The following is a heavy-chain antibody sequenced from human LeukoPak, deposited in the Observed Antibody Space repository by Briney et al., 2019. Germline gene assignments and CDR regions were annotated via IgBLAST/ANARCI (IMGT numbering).Heavy chain of an antibody. D-gene: IGHD3-3*01. CDR2: ISGSGGST. Sequence: GGSLRLSCAASGFTFSSYAMSWVRQAPGKGLEWVSAISGSGGSTYYADSVKGRFTISRDNSKNTLYLQMNSLRAEDTAVYYCAKDSAYDFWSGEDWFDPRGQGTLVTVSS. V-gene: IGHV3-23*01. CDR3: AKDSAYDFWSGEDWFDP. J-gene: IGHJ5*02. CDR1: GFTFSSYA.